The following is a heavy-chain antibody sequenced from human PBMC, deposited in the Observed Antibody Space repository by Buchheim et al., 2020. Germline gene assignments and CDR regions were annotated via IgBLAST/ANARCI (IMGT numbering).Heavy chain of an antibody. Sequence: QVQLVESGGGVVQPGRSLRLSCAASGFTFSSYGMHWVRQAPGKGLEWVAVIWYDGSNNYYADSVKGRFTISRANSNNHLYLQMNSLRAEDTAVYYCARDRNKLYYFDYWGQGTL. J-gene: IGHJ4*02. CDR3: ARDRNKLYYFDY. CDR1: GFTFSSYG. V-gene: IGHV3-33*01. D-gene: IGHD5-18*01. CDR2: IWYDGSNN.